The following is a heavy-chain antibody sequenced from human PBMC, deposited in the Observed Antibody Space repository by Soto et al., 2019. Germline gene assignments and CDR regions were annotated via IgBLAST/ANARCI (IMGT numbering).Heavy chain of an antibody. Sequence: GGALRLSCTASVFTFGDYTMRWLRQAPVKGLECVGFIRSKAYGGTTEYAASVKGRFTISRDDSKSIAYLQMNSLKTEDTAVYYCTRDHFTIAVAGPDYWGQGTLVTVS. D-gene: IGHD6-19*01. V-gene: IGHV3-49*03. J-gene: IGHJ4*02. CDR2: IRSKAYGGTT. CDR1: VFTFGDYT. CDR3: TRDHFTIAVAGPDY.